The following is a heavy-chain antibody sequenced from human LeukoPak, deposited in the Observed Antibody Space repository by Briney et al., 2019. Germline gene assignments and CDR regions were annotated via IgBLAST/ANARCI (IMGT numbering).Heavy chain of an antibody. D-gene: IGHD1-26*01. CDR2: IIPMFDTA. Sequence: ASVKVSCKASGYAFTGYYMHWVRQAPGQGLEWMGGIIPMFDTADFAQKFQGRVTMTRNTSISTAYMELSSLRSEDTAVYYCARTYYRRAHYYYCMDVWGKGTTVTVSS. J-gene: IGHJ6*03. CDR3: ARTYYRRAHYYYCMDV. CDR1: GYAFTGYY. V-gene: IGHV1-8*02.